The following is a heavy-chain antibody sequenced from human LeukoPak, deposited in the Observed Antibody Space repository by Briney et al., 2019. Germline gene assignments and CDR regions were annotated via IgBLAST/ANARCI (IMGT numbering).Heavy chain of an antibody. Sequence: GGSLRLSCAASGFTFSSYWMSWVRQAPGKGLEWVANIKQDGSEKYYVDSVKGRFIISRDNAKNSLYLQMNSLRAEDTAVYYCARPVVAATTPDTFDIWGQGTMVTVSS. CDR3: ARPVVAATTPDTFDI. CDR1: GFTFSSYW. J-gene: IGHJ3*02. V-gene: IGHV3-7*01. CDR2: IKQDGSEK. D-gene: IGHD2-15*01.